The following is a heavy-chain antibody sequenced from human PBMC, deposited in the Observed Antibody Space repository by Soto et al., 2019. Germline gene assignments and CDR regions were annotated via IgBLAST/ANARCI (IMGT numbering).Heavy chain of an antibody. CDR1: GFTFGDYA. CDR2: IRSKAYGGTT. J-gene: IGHJ6*02. V-gene: IGHV3-49*04. Sequence: PGGSLRLSCTASGFTFGDYAMSWVRQAPGKGLEWVGFIRSKAYGGTTEYAASVKGRFTISRDDSKSIAYLQMNSLKTEDTAVYYCTRDANLPYYYYGMDVWGQGTTVTVSS. CDR3: TRDANLPYYYYGMDV.